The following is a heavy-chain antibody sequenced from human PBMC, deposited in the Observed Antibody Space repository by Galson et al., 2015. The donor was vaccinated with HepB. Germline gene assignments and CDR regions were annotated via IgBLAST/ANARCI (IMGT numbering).Heavy chain of an antibody. V-gene: IGHV3-7*01. J-gene: IGHJ6*03. CDR3: VREGDYGDYVGSDYYYMDV. CDR2: INQDETEK. Sequence: SLRLSCAASGFTFSRYWMSWVRQAPGKGLEWVANINQDETEKYYVDSVKGRFTISRDNAKNSVYMQMSSLRAEDTAVYYCVREGDYGDYVGSDYYYMDVWGKGTTVTVSS. CDR1: GFTFSRYW. D-gene: IGHD4-17*01.